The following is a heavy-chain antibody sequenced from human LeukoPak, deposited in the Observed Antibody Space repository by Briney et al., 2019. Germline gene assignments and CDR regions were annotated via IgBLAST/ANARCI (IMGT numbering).Heavy chain of an antibody. CDR1: GYTFTSDG. V-gene: IGHV1-18*04. J-gene: IGHJ4*02. D-gene: IGHD2-2*01. Sequence: ASVRVSCTASGYTFTSDGISWVRQAPGQGLEWMGWISAYNGNTNYAQTLQVRGTMTTDTSTSTAYMELRSLRSDDTAVYYCASIYCSSTSCYGPVDYWGQGTLVTVSS. CDR2: ISAYNGNT. CDR3: ASIYCSSTSCYGPVDY.